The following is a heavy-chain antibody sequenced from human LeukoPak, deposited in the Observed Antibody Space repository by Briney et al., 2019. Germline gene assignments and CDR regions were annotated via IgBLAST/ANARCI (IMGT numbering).Heavy chain of an antibody. Sequence: SETLSLTCTVSGGSISSYYWGWIRQPPGKGLEWIGSIYHSGSTYYNPSLKSRVTISVDTSKNQFSLKLSSVTAADTAVYYCARGLLWTFFDYWGQGTLDTVSS. D-gene: IGHD1-26*01. V-gene: IGHV4-38-2*02. CDR3: ARGLLWTFFDY. CDR2: IYHSGST. J-gene: IGHJ4*02. CDR1: GGSISSYY.